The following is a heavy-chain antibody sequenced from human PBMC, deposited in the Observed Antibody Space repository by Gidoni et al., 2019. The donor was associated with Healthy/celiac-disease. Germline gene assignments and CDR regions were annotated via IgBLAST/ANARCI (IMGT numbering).Heavy chain of an antibody. CDR1: GGSISSGNYY. CDR2: IYYSGNT. D-gene: IGHD4-17*01. J-gene: IGHJ4*02. Sequence: QAQLQESGPGLVKPSQTLSLTCTVSGGSISSGNYYWSWIRQPPGKGLEWIGYIYYSGNTYYNPSLKSRVTISVDTSKNQFSLKLNSVTAADTAVYYCARGYGDPLKEGFYFDYWGQGTLVTVSS. V-gene: IGHV4-30-4*01. CDR3: ARGYGDPLKEGFYFDY.